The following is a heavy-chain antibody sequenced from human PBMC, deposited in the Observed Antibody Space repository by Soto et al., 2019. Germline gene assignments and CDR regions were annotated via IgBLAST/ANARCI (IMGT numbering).Heavy chain of an antibody. CDR3: ARAYDSSGYDLDYFDY. D-gene: IGHD3-22*01. J-gene: IGHJ4*02. Sequence: ASVKVSCKVSGYTLTELSMHWVRQAPGKGLEWMGGFDPEDGETIYAQKFQGRVTITADESTGTAYMELSSLRSEDTAVYYCARAYDSSGYDLDYFDYWGQGTLVTVSS. CDR2: FDPEDGET. V-gene: IGHV1-24*01. CDR1: GYTLTELS.